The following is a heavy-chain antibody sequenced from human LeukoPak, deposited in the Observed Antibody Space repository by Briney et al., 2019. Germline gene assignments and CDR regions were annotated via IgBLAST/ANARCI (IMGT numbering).Heavy chain of an antibody. CDR1: GYTFIGYY. Sequence: ASVKVSCTASGYTFIGYYMHWVRQAPGQGLEWMGWINPNSGGTNYAQKFQGRVTMTRDTSISTAYMELSRLRSDDTAVYYCARGLWGTYYFDYWGQGTLVTVSS. J-gene: IGHJ4*02. CDR3: ARGLWGTYYFDY. V-gene: IGHV1-2*02. D-gene: IGHD3-16*01. CDR2: INPNSGGT.